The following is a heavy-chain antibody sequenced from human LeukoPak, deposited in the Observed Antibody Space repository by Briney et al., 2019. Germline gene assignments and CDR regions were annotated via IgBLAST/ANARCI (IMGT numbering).Heavy chain of an antibody. D-gene: IGHD2-21*01. J-gene: IGHJ2*01. CDR2: TRYDGSK. V-gene: IGHV3-30*02. CDR1: GFTFSSYG. CDR3: ARALYRQHIVVVNAKNYWYFDL. Sequence: GGSLRLSCAASGFTFSSYGMYWVRQAPGKGLEWVAFTRYDGSKYYADSVKGRFTISRDNSKNTLYLKMNSLRAEDTAVYYCARALYRQHIVVVNAKNYWYFDLWGRGTLVTVSS.